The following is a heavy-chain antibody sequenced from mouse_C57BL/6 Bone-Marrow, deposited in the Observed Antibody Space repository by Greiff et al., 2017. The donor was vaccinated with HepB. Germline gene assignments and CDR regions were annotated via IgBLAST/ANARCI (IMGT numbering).Heavy chain of an antibody. V-gene: IGHV1-52*01. CDR1: GYTFTSYW. CDR3: ARLYYGSSYWYFDV. J-gene: IGHJ1*03. Sequence: QVQLKQPGAELVRPGSSVKLSCKASGYTFTSYWMHWVKQRPIQGLEWIGNIDPSDSETHYNQKFKDKATLTVDKSSSTAYMQLSSLTSEDSAVYYCARLYYGSSYWYFDVWGTGTTVTVSS. CDR2: IDPSDSET. D-gene: IGHD1-1*01.